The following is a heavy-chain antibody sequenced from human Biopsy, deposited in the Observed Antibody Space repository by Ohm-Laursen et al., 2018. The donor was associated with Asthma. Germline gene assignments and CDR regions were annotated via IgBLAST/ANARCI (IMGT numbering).Heavy chain of an antibody. D-gene: IGHD3-9*01. J-gene: IGHJ3*02. Sequence: ASVKVSCKVSGYTFINYAIHWVRQAPGQRLEWMGWINAGNGNTKYSQKFQGRVTITRDTSASTAYMDLSSLRSEDTAVYYCARTYYDFLTGQVNDALAMWGQGTVVTVSS. CDR3: ARTYYDFLTGQVNDALAM. CDR1: GYTFINYA. CDR2: INAGNGNT. V-gene: IGHV1-3*01.